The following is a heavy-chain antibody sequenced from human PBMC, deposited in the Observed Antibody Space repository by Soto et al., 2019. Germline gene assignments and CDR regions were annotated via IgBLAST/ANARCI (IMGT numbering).Heavy chain of an antibody. J-gene: IGHJ3*02. D-gene: IGHD3-22*01. V-gene: IGHV3-74*01. CDR3: ARDTYYYDSSDHFSADAFDI. CDR1: GFTSSSYW. CDR2: ISNDCSST. Sequence: PGGTLRLSCAASGFTSSSYWIHWVRQAPGKGLVWVSRISNDCSSTNYTDSVKGRFTISRNNAKNTVYLQMNSLRAEDTAVYYCARDTYYYDSSDHFSADAFDIWGQGTMVTVSS.